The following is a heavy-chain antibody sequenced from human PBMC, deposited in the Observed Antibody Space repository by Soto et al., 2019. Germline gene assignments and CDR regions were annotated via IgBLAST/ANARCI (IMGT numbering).Heavy chain of an antibody. D-gene: IGHD3-16*01. J-gene: IGHJ5*02. CDR1: SASISSSSYT. Sequence: SETLSLTCTVSSASISSSSYTWGWIRQPPGKGLEWIGSIYYSGTTYYNPSLNSRVTVSVDTSKNQFSLKLSSVTAADTAVYYCARGLKSRWLTGWFDPWGQGTLVTVSS. V-gene: IGHV4-39*07. CDR2: IYYSGTT. CDR3: ARGLKSRWLTGWFDP.